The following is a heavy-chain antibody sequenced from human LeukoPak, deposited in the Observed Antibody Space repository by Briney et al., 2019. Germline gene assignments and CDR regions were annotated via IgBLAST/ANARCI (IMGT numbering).Heavy chain of an antibody. V-gene: IGHV3-30*02. J-gene: IGHJ4*02. CDR3: AKPHFDY. Sequence: GGSLRLSCAASGFTFSSYGMHWVRQAPGMGLEWVAFIRLDGSNKYYADSVRGRFTISRDNSKNTLYLQMNSLRAEDTALYYCAKPHFDYWGQGTLVTVSS. CDR2: IRLDGSNK. CDR1: GFTFSSYG.